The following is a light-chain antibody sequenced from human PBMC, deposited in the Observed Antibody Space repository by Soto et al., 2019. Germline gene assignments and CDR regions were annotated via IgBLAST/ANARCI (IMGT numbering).Light chain of an antibody. V-gene: IGKV3-20*01. Sequence: EIVLTQSPGTLSLSPGDRATLSCRASQSVSTSFIAWYQQTPGQAPRLLIYGTSSRATGIPDRFSGSGSGTDFTLTISRLEPEDFAVYYCHQFDSSLTFGQGTTVEIK. J-gene: IGKJ1*01. CDR2: GTS. CDR1: QSVSTSF. CDR3: HQFDSSLT.